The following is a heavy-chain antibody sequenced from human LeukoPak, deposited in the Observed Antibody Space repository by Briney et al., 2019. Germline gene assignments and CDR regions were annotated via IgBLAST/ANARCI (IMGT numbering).Heavy chain of an antibody. J-gene: IGHJ6*02. CDR3: ARDLGDYVSYGMDV. CDR2: IWYDGTNK. D-gene: IGHD4-17*01. V-gene: IGHV3-33*08. CDR1: GFTFSSYW. Sequence: PGGSLRLSCAAAGFTFSSYWMTWVRQAPGKGLEWVAVIWYDGTNKYYADSVKGRFTISRDNSKNTLHLQMNSLRAEDTAVYYCARDLGDYVSYGMDVWGQGTTVTVSS.